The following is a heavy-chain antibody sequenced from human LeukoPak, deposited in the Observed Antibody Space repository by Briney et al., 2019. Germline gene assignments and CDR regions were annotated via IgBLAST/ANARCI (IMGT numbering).Heavy chain of an antibody. CDR2: IYPGDSDT. V-gene: IGHV5-51*01. Sequence: EGRVIIYPGDSDTRYRPSFQGQVTISADKSISTAYLQWSSLKASDTAMYYCARQGSAGFDYWGQGTLVTVSS. D-gene: IGHD2-15*01. J-gene: IGHJ4*02. CDR3: ARQGSAGFDY.